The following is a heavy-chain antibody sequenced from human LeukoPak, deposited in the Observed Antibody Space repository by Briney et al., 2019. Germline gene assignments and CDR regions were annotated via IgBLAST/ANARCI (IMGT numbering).Heavy chain of an antibody. D-gene: IGHD3-10*01. CDR2: IYSSGST. J-gene: IGHJ4*02. CDR3: ARGGSPYFGSGTYGH. CDR1: GDSISSYH. V-gene: IGHV4-59*01. Sequence: SETLSLTCIVSGDSISSYHWSWIRQPPQKGLEWIGYIYSSGSTTYNPSLKSRVTISIDTSKNQFSLKLTPVSAADTAVYFCARGGSPYFGSGTYGHWGQGTLVTVSS.